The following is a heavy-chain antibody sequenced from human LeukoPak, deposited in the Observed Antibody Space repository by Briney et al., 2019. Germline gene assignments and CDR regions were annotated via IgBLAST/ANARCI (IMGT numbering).Heavy chain of an antibody. CDR3: AKDTTPHYDILTGPLDY. D-gene: IGHD3-9*01. CDR1: GFTFDDYA. CDR2: TSWNSGSI. V-gene: IGHV3-9*01. Sequence: GRSLRLSCAASGFTFDDYAMHWVRQAPGKGLEWVSGTSWNSGSIGYADSVKGRFTISRDNAKNSLYLQMNSLRAEDTALYYCAKDTTPHYDILTGPLDYWGQGTLVTVSS. J-gene: IGHJ4*02.